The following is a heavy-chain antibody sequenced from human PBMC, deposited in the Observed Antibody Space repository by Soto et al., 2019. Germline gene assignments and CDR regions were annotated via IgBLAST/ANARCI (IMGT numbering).Heavy chain of an antibody. CDR1: GFTFSSYA. CDR2: ISGSGGST. CDR3: AKMPLATYDFVDY. J-gene: IGHJ4*02. D-gene: IGHD3-3*01. V-gene: IGHV3-23*01. Sequence: GESLKISCAASGFTFSSYAMSWVRQAPGKGLEWVSAISGSGGSTYYADSVKGRFTISRDNSKNTLYLQMNSLRAEDTAVYYCAKMPLATYDFVDYWGQGTLVTVSS.